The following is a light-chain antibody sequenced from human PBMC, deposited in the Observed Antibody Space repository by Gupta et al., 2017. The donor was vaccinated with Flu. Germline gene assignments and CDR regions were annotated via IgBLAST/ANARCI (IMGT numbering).Light chain of an antibody. CDR1: SSDVGGYVF. J-gene: IGLJ2*01. Sequence: QSALTQPASVSGSPGQSITISCTGTSSDVGGYVFVSWYQQHPGKAPKLMIYEVNNRPSGVSNRFSGSKSGNAASLTISGLQAEEEADYYCSSFTTSSTVVFGGGTKRTVL. V-gene: IGLV2-14*01. CDR3: SSFTTSSTVV. CDR2: EVN.